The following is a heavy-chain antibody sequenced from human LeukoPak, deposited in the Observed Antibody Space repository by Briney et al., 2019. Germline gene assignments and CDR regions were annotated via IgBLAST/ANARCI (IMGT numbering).Heavy chain of an antibody. CDR3: ARMISSSPIDY. Sequence: PSETLSLTCTVSGYSISSGYYWGWIRPPPGKGLEWIGSIYYSGNTYYNPSLKSRLTISVDTSKNQFSLKLSSVTAADTAVHYCARMISSSPIDYWGQGALVTVSS. J-gene: IGHJ4*02. D-gene: IGHD6-13*01. CDR1: GYSISSGYY. V-gene: IGHV4-38-2*02. CDR2: IYYSGNT.